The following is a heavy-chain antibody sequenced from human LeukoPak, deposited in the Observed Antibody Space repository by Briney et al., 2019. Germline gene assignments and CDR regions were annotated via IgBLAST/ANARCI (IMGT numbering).Heavy chain of an antibody. CDR2: IKQDGSEK. V-gene: IGHV3-7*01. Sequence: GGSLRLSCAASGFTFSSYWMSWVRQAPGKGLEWVANIKQDGSEKYYVDSVKGRFTISRDNAKNSLYLQMNSLRAEDTAVYYCARDQYYYDSSGYFDYWGQGTLVTVSS. CDR3: ARDQYYYDSSGYFDY. J-gene: IGHJ4*02. D-gene: IGHD3-22*01. CDR1: GFTFSSYW.